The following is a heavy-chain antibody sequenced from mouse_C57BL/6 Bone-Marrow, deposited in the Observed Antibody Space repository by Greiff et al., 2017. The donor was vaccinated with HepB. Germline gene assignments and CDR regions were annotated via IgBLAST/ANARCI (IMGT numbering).Heavy chain of an antibody. J-gene: IGHJ3*01. V-gene: IGHV1-26*01. CDR1: GYTFTDYY. D-gene: IGHD2-4*01. CDR2: INPNNGGT. CDR3: ANHYDYDAWFAY. Sequence: VQLQQSGPELVKPGASVKISCKASGYTFTDYYMNWVKQSHGKSLEWIGDINPNNGGTSYNQKFKGKATLTVDKSSSTAYMELRSLTSEDSAVYYCANHYDYDAWFAYWGQGTLVTVSA.